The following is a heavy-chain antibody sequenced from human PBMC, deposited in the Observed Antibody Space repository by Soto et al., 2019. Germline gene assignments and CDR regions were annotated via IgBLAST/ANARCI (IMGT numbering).Heavy chain of an antibody. D-gene: IGHD3-10*01. V-gene: IGHV3-30*18. CDR2: ISYDGSNK. J-gene: IGHJ4*02. Sequence: GGSLRLSCAASGFTFSSYGMHWVRQAPGKGLERVAVISYDGSNKYYADSVKGRFTISRDNSKNTLYLQMNSLRAEDTAVYYCAKGSYYYGSGSYYGLPVDYWGQGTLVTVSS. CDR3: AKGSYYYGSGSYYGLPVDY. CDR1: GFTFSSYG.